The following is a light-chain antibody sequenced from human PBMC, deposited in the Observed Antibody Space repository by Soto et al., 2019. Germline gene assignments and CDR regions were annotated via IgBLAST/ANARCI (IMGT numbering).Light chain of an antibody. CDR1: QSLLHSNGYNY. J-gene: IGKJ1*01. CDR3: MQALQTPPWT. Sequence: DIVMTQSPLSLPVTPGEPASISCRSSQSLLHSNGYNYLDWYLQKPGQSPQLLIYLGSNRASGVPARFSGSGSGTDFTLKISRVEAEDVGVYYCMQALQTPPWTFGPGTKVEIK. V-gene: IGKV2-28*01. CDR2: LGS.